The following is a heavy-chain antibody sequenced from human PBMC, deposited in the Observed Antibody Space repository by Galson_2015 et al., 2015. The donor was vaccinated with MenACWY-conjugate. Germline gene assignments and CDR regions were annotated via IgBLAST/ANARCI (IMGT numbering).Heavy chain of an antibody. V-gene: IGHV3-53*01. CDR3: ARGLYSSGFYFDY. CDR2: IYADGNT. D-gene: IGHD6-19*01. Sequence: SLRLSCAASGFTVSTNYMSWVRQAPEKGLEWVSFIYADGNTYYADYVRGRFTISRDNSKNTLYLQMNRLRAVYTAVYYGARGLYSSGFYFDYWGQGTLVTVSS. J-gene: IGHJ4*02. CDR1: GFTVSTNY.